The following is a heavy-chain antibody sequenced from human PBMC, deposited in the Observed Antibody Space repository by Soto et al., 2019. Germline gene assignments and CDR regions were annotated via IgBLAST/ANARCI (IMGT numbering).Heavy chain of an antibody. CDR1: GGSISSGGYS. CDR3: ARGYYDSSGYYP. J-gene: IGHJ5*02. D-gene: IGHD3-22*01. V-gene: IGHV4-30-2*02. Sequence: SETLSLTCAVSGGSISSGGYSWSWIRQPPGKGLEWIGYIYHSGSTYYNPSLKSRVTISVDRSKNQFSLKLSSVTAADTALYYCARGYYDSSGYYPWGQGTLVTVSS. CDR2: IYHSGST.